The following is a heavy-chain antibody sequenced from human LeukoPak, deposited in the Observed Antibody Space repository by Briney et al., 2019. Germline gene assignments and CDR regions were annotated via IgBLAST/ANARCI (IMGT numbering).Heavy chain of an antibody. J-gene: IGHJ4*02. CDR1: GGSISSSICY. Sequence: PSETLPLTCTVSGGSISSSICYWGWIRQPPGKGLEWIGSIYYSGSTYYNPSLKSRVTISVDTSKNQFSLKLSSVTAADTAVYYCARIDYYGSGSYWGQGTLVTVSS. V-gene: IGHV4-39*01. CDR2: IYYSGST. D-gene: IGHD3-10*01. CDR3: ARIDYYGSGSY.